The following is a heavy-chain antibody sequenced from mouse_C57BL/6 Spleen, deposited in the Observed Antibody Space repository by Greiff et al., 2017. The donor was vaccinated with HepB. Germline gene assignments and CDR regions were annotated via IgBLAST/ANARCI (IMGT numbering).Heavy chain of an antibody. CDR2: FYPGSGSI. CDR3: ARHEDGPYDYDVGYCDV. V-gene: IGHV1-62-2*01. D-gene: IGHD2-4*01. J-gene: IGHJ1*03. CDR1: GYTFTEYT. Sequence: QVQLQQSGAELVKPGASVKLSCKASGYTFTEYTIHWVKQRSGQGLEWIGWFYPGSGSIKYNEKFKDKATLTADKSSSTVHMELSSLTSEDSAVYFCARHEDGPYDYDVGYCDVWGTGTTVTVAS.